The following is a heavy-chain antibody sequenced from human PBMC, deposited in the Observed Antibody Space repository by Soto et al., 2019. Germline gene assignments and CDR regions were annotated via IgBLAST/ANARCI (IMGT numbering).Heavy chain of an antibody. CDR1: GFTFSSYD. V-gene: IGHV3-13*01. CDR3: ARAYSNYDVRYFDY. J-gene: IGHJ4*02. Sequence: PGGSLSLSCAASGFTFSSYDMHWVRQATGKGLEWVSAIGTAGDTYYPGSVKGRFTISRENAKNSLYLQMNSLRAEDTAVYYCARAYSNYDVRYFDYWGQGTLVTVSS. CDR2: IGTAGDT. D-gene: IGHD4-4*01.